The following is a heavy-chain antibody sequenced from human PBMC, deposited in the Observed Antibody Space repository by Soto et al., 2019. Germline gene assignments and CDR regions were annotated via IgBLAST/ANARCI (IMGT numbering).Heavy chain of an antibody. J-gene: IGHJ4*02. D-gene: IGHD2-15*01. Sequence: DVQLVESGGGLVQPGRSLRLSCAASGFTFDDYAMHWVRQAPGKGLEWVSGISWNSGSIGYADSVKGRFTISRDNAKNSLYLQMNSLRAEDTALYYCAKDSSGGGGYFDYWGQGTLVTVSS. CDR1: GFTFDDYA. CDR2: ISWNSGSI. V-gene: IGHV3-9*01. CDR3: AKDSSGGGGYFDY.